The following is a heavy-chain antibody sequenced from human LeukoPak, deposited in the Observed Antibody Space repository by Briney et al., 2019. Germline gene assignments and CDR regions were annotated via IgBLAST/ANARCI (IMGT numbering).Heavy chain of an antibody. CDR2: ISYDGSNK. CDR3: AKVLRPWSSVAGQDYYYGMDV. D-gene: IGHD6-19*01. CDR1: GFTFSSYG. V-gene: IGHV3-30*18. J-gene: IGHJ6*02. Sequence: QPGRSLRLSCAASGFTFSSYGMHWVRQAPGKGLEGVAVISYDGSNKYYADSVKGRFTISRDNSKNTLYLQMNSLRAEDTAVYYCAKVLRPWSSVAGQDYYYGMDVWGQGTTVTVSS.